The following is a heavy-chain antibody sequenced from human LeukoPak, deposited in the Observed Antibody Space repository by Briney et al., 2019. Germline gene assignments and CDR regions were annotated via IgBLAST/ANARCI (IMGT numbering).Heavy chain of an antibody. Sequence: GGSLRLSCAASGFTFSNNWMTWVRQAPGKGLEWVASVKKDGSEKYYVDSVKGRFTISRDNAKNSLYLQMNSLRAEDTALYYCAKDRNYDRDAFDIWGQGTMVTVSS. D-gene: IGHD3-22*01. CDR1: GFTFSNNW. V-gene: IGHV3-7*03. CDR2: VKKDGSEK. CDR3: AKDRNYDRDAFDI. J-gene: IGHJ3*02.